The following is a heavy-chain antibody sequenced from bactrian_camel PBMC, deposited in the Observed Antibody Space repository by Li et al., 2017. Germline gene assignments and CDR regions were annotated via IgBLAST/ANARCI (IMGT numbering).Heavy chain of an antibody. V-gene: IGHV3S55*01. CDR2: LSSDGST. J-gene: IGHJ6*01. CDR3: TTSYGGGMWPAGFGY. Sequence: HVQLVESGGGLVQPGGSLRLSCAASGFTFSSYSMGWYRQAPGNDCELVSTLSSDGSTSYADSVKGRFTISHDNAKRTLYLQMNSLKTEDMAMYYCTTSYGGGMWPAGFGYWGQGTQVTVS. CDR1: GFTFSSYS. D-gene: IGHD2*01.